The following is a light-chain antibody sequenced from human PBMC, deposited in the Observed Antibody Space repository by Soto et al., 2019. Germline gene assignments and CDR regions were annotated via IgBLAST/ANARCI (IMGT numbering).Light chain of an antibody. Sequence: EMVMTQSPATLSVSPGERATLSSRASQSVSSNLAWYQQKPGQAPRLLIYGASTRATGIPARFSGSGSGTEFTLTISSLQSEDFAIYYCQHYNNWPPWTFGQGTKVEIK. CDR2: GAS. J-gene: IGKJ1*01. CDR1: QSVSSN. V-gene: IGKV3-15*01. CDR3: QHYNNWPPWT.